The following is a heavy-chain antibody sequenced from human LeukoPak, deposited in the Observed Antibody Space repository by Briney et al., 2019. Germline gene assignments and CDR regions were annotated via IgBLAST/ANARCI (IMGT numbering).Heavy chain of an antibody. Sequence: PGGSLRLSCAASGFTFSTYAMSWVRQAPGKGLEWVSFYSGGNTHYSDSVKGRFTISRDNSKNTLYLQMNSLRAEDTAVYYCARRAGDYSHPYDYWGQGTLVTVSS. D-gene: IGHD3-22*01. CDR2: YSGGNT. J-gene: IGHJ4*02. CDR1: GFTFSTYA. CDR3: ARRAGDYSHPYDY. V-gene: IGHV3-53*01.